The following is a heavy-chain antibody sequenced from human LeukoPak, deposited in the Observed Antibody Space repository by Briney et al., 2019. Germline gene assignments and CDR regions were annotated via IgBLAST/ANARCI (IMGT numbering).Heavy chain of an antibody. V-gene: IGHV3-23*01. CDR2: ISGSGGST. D-gene: IGHD2-2*02. CDR3: AKGSSASCYSFVDY. CDR1: GFTFSSYA. J-gene: IGHJ4*02. Sequence: GGSLRLSCAASGFTFSSYAMSWVRQAPGKGLEWVSAISGSGGSTYYADSVKGRFTISRDNSENTLYLQMNSLRAEDTAVYYCAKGSSASCYSFVDYWGQGTLVTVSS.